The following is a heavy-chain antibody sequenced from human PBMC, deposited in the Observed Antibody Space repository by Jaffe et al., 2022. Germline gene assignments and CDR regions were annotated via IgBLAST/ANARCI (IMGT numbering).Heavy chain of an antibody. CDR2: VYHSGST. Sequence: QVQLQESGPGLVKPSETLSLTCAVSGYSISSGYYWGWIRQPPGKGLEWIGSVYHSGSTNYNPSLKSRVTISVDTSNNQFSLKLSSVTAADTAVYYCARRGSSGLDYWGQGTLVTVSS. CDR1: GYSISSGYY. D-gene: IGHD6-19*01. J-gene: IGHJ4*02. CDR3: ARRGSSGLDY. V-gene: IGHV4-38-2*01.